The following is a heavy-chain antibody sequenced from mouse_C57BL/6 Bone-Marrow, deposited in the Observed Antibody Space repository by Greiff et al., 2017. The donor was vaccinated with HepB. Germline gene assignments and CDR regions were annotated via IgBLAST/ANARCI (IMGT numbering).Heavy chain of an antibody. Sequence: AQLQQPAAELLMPGASVKLSCTASGYTFTSYWMHWVKQRPGQGLEWIGEIDPSDSYTNYNQKFKGKSTLTVVKSSGTAYMQLSSLTSEDSAVYYCARIPYYSNYVAPYWYFDVWGTGATVTVSS. D-gene: IGHD2-5*01. CDR2: IDPSDSYT. CDR1: GYTFTSYW. CDR3: ARIPYYSNYVAPYWYFDV. J-gene: IGHJ1*03. V-gene: IGHV1-69*01.